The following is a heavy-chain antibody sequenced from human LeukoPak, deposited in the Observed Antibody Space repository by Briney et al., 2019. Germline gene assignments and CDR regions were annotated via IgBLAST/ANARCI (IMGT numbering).Heavy chain of an antibody. CDR2: IKQDGSEK. CDR3: AIVRGVYSYGHPYYFDY. J-gene: IGHJ4*02. Sequence: GGSLRLSCAASGFIFSSYWMSWVRQAPGKGLEWVSNIKQDGSEKYYVDSVNGRFTISRDNAKNSLYLQMNSLRAEDTGVYYCAIVRGVYSYGHPYYFDYWGQGTLVTVSS. D-gene: IGHD5-18*01. V-gene: IGHV3-7*01. CDR1: GFIFSSYW.